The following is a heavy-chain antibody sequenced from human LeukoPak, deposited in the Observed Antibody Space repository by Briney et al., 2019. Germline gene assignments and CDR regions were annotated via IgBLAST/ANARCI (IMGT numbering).Heavy chain of an antibody. CDR3: ARQVSSSWYYFDY. CDR1: GGSISSGSYY. CDR2: IYTSGNT. V-gene: IGHV4-61*02. J-gene: IGHJ4*02. Sequence: SGTLSLTCTVSGGSISSGSYYWSWIRQPAGKGLEWIGRIYTSGNTNYNPSLKSRVTISVDTSKNQFSLKLSSVTAADTAVYYCARQVSSSWYYFDYWGQGTLVTVSS. D-gene: IGHD6-13*01.